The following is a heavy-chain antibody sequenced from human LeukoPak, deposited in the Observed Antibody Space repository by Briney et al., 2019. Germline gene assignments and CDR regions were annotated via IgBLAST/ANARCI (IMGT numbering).Heavy chain of an antibody. CDR1: GFTFSRYW. CDR2: ISTDGSST. Sequence: GGSLRLSCAASGFTFSRYWMHWLRQAPGKGPVWVSRISTDGSSTSYADSVKGRFTISRDNSKNTLYLQMNSLRAEDTAVYYCARVSGGNYDYWGQGTLVTVSS. V-gene: IGHV3-74*01. CDR3: ARVSGGNYDY. J-gene: IGHJ4*02. D-gene: IGHD2-15*01.